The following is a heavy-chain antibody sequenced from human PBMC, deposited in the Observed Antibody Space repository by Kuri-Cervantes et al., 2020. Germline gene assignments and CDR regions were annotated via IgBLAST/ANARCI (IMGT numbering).Heavy chain of an antibody. CDR2: IWYDGSNK. J-gene: IGHJ6*03. D-gene: IGHD3-3*01. CDR3: AKGHRHTIFGVTHHFMDV. V-gene: IGHV3-33*06. CDR1: GFTFSSYG. Sequence: GESLKISCAASGFTFSSYGMHWVRQAPGKGLEWVAVIWYDGSNKYYADSVKGRFTISRDNSKNTLYLQMNSLRAEDTAVYYCAKGHRHTIFGVTHHFMDVWGKGTTVTVSS.